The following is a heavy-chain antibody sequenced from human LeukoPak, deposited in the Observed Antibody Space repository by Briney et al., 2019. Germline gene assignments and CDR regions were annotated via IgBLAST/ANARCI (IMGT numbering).Heavy chain of an antibody. CDR3: AWGGMAAFDS. J-gene: IGHJ4*02. D-gene: IGHD3-16*01. CDR2: ISSSGNTR. V-gene: IGHV3-11*04. Sequence: GGSLRLSCAASGFTFSDYYMSWIRQAPGKGLEWVAYISSSGNTRYYADSVKGRFTISRDNAKNSLYLQMNSLRAKDTAVYYCAWGGMAAFDSWGQGTLVTVSS. CDR1: GFTFSDYY.